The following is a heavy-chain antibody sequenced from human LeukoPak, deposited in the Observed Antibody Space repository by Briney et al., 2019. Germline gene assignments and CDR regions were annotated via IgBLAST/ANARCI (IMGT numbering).Heavy chain of an antibody. CDR3: ARDGLLFDY. CDR2: IKADGSER. D-gene: IGHD2-21*01. Sequence: GGSLRLSCVASGFNFSDYWMTWVRQVPVKGLEWVASIKADGSERNYVDSVEGRFTISGDNPRNSLYLQMNSLRPEDTAMYYCARDGLLFDYWGQGNLVTVSS. CDR1: GFNFSDYW. V-gene: IGHV3-7*04. J-gene: IGHJ4*02.